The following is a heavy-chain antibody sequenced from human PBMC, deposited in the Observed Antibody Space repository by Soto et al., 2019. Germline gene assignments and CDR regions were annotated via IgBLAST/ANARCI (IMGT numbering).Heavy chain of an antibody. CDR3: ARDGGGTSSYSYHYYMDV. Sequence: SETLSLTCTVSGGSISGYYWSWIRQPPGKGLEWIGYIYDSGSTNYNPSLRSRVTISEDTSKNQFSLRLNYVTAAEPAVYYCARDGGGTSSYSYHYYMDVWGKGTTVTVSS. CDR1: GGSISGYY. CDR2: IYDSGST. J-gene: IGHJ6*03. V-gene: IGHV4-59*01. D-gene: IGHD6-6*01.